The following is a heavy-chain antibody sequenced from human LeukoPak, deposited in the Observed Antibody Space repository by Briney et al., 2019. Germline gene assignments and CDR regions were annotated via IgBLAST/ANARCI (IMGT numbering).Heavy chain of an antibody. CDR3: ARGIWGSYRYPRHDAFDI. J-gene: IGHJ3*02. V-gene: IGHV4-61*01. D-gene: IGHD3-16*02. CDR2: IFHSGST. Sequence: PSETLSLTCAVSGGSVSSGNYYWNWIRQPPGKGLEWIGYIFHSGSTNYNPSLKSRVTISVDTSKNQFSLKLSSVTAADTAVYYCARGIWGSYRYPRHDAFDIWGQGTMVTVSS. CDR1: GGSVSSGNYY.